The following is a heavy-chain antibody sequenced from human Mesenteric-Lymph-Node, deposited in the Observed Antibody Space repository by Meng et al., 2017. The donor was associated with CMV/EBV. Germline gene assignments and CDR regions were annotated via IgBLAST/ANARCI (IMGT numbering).Heavy chain of an antibody. V-gene: IGHV4-34*01. CDR2: INHSGST. D-gene: IGHD3-3*01. Sequence: SETLSLTCAVYGGSFSGYYWSWIRQPPGKGLEWIGEINHSGSTNYNPSLKSRVTISVDTSKNQFSLKLSSVTAADTAVYYCARTKSITIFGVAEGIDYWGQGTLVTVSS. J-gene: IGHJ4*02. CDR3: ARTKSITIFGVAEGIDY. CDR1: GGSFSGYY.